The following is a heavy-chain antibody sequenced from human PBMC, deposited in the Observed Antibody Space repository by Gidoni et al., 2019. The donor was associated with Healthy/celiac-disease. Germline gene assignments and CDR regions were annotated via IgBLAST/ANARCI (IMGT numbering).Heavy chain of an antibody. D-gene: IGHD2-21*02. J-gene: IGHJ5*02. CDR2: ISGSGGST. V-gene: IGHV3-23*01. Sequence: EVQLLESGGGLVQPGGSLRLACAASGFTFSSYAMSWVRQAPGKGLEWVSAISGSGGSTYYADSVKGRFTISRDNSKNTLYLQMNSLRAEDTAVYYCAKWNLPTVTADNWFDPWGQGTLVTVSS. CDR1: GFTFSSYA. CDR3: AKWNLPTVTADNWFDP.